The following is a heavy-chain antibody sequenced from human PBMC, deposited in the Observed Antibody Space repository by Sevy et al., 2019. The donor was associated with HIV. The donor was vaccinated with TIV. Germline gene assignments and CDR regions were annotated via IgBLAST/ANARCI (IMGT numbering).Heavy chain of an antibody. J-gene: IGHJ3*02. CDR3: TTNTYYYDSRGYPNAFDI. Sequence: GGSLRLSCAASGFTFSNAWMSWVRQAPGKGLEWVDRIKSKTDGGTTDYAAPVKGRFTISRDDSKNTLYLQMNSLKTEDTAVYYCTTNTYYYDSRGYPNAFDIWGQGTMVTVSS. D-gene: IGHD3-22*01. V-gene: IGHV3-15*01. CDR1: GFTFSNAW. CDR2: IKSKTDGGTT.